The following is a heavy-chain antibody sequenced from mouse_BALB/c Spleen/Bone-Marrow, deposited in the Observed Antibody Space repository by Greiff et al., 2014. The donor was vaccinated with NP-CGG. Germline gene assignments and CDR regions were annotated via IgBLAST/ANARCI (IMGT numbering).Heavy chain of an antibody. CDR2: ISNGGGST. Sequence: EVQLVESGGGLVQPGGSLKLSCATSGFTLSDYYMYWVRQTPEKRLEWVAYISNGGGSTYYPDTVKGRFTISRDNAKNTLYLQMSRLKSEDTAMYYCARHNYDETWFAYWGQGTLVTVSA. D-gene: IGHD2-4*01. CDR3: ARHNYDETWFAY. V-gene: IGHV5-12*02. CDR1: GFTLSDYY. J-gene: IGHJ3*01.